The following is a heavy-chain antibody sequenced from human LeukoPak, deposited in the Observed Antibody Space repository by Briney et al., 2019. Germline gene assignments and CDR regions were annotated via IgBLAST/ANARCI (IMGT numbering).Heavy chain of an antibody. CDR3: ARGWGSGWDYYYYYMDV. J-gene: IGHJ6*03. CDR1: GFTVSSNY. D-gene: IGHD6-19*01. V-gene: IGHV3-53*01. Sequence: GGSLRLSCAASGFTVSSNYMSWVRQAPGKGLEWVSVIYSGGSTYYADSVKGRFTISRDNSKNTLYLQMNSLRAEDTAVYYCARGWGSGWDYYYYYMDVWGKGTTVTVSS. CDR2: IYSGGST.